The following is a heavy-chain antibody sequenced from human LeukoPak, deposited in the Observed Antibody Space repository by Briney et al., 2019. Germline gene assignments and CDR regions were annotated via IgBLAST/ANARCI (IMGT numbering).Heavy chain of an antibody. CDR3: ARPTIAAAGNFEY. J-gene: IGHJ4*02. CDR1: GESFSGYY. V-gene: IGHV3-11*03. CDR2: ISSFSNFR. D-gene: IGHD6-13*01. Sequence: PSEALSLTCAVYGESFSGYYWSWIRQPPGKGLEWVSHISSFSNFRSYADSVKGRFTISRDNAKNSLYLQVNSLRAEDTAVYYCARPTIAAAGNFEYWGQGTLVTVSS.